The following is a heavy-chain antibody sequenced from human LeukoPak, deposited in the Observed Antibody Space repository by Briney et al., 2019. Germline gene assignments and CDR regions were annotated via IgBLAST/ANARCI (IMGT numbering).Heavy chain of an antibody. CDR2: IIPSGFST. CDR3: AKVTIKDGTRDY. Sequence: GVSLRLSCAASGFTFSNYFMIWVRQAPGKGLEWVSSIIPSGFSTYYADSVKGRFTISRDNSKNTLYLQMNSLRAEDTAVYYCAKVTIKDGTRDYWGQGTLVTVSS. CDR1: GFTFSNYF. J-gene: IGHJ4*02. D-gene: IGHD4/OR15-4a*01. V-gene: IGHV3-23*01.